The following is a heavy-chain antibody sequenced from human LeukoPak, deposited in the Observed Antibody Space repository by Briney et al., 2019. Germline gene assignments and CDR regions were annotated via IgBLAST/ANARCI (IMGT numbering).Heavy chain of an antibody. Sequence: PGGSLRLSCAASGFTFSSYGMHWVRQAPGKGLEWVAVIWYDGSNKYYADSVKGRSTISRDNSKNTLYLQMNSLRAEDTAVYYCARDGSYGSGSYFGYWGQGTLVTVSS. CDR2: IWYDGSNK. CDR1: GFTFSSYG. J-gene: IGHJ4*02. D-gene: IGHD3-10*01. CDR3: ARDGSYGSGSYFGY. V-gene: IGHV3-33*01.